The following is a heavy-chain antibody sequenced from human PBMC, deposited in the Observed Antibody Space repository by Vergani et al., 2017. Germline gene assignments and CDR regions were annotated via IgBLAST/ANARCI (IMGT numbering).Heavy chain of an antibody. V-gene: IGHV4-59*12. CDR3: ARGGGPRR. CDR2: INHSGST. CDR1: GGSISRYY. D-gene: IGHD3-16*01. J-gene: IGHJ4*02. Sequence: QVQLQESGPGLVKPSETLSLTCTVPGGSISRYYWSWIRQPPGKGLEWIGEINHSGSTNDKPSLKSRVTISVDTSKNQFSLRLSSVTAADTAVYYCARGGGPRRWGQGTLVTVSS.